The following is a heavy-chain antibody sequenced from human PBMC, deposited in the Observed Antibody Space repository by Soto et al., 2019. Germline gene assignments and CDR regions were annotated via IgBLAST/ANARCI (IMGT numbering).Heavy chain of an antibody. CDR1: GYTFTGYY. V-gene: IGHV1-2*04. Sequence: ASVKVSCKASGYTFTGYYMHWVRQAPGQGLEWMGWINPNSGGTNYAQKFQGWVTMTRDTSISTAYMELSRLRSDDTAVYYCARDLNRYYYYYGMDVWGQGTTVTVSS. CDR2: INPNSGGT. CDR3: ARDLNRYYYYYGMDV. J-gene: IGHJ6*02.